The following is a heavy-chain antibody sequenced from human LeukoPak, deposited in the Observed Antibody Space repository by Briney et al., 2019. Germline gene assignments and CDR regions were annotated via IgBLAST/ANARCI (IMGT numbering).Heavy chain of an antibody. J-gene: IGHJ6*04. Sequence: SETLSLTCAVYGGSFSGYYWTWIRQPPGKGLEWIGEINHTGGTNYNPSLKSRVTISVDTSKSQFSLKLSSVTAADTAVYYCARGWVTTTSNYYYGMDVWGRGTTVTVSS. CDR3: ARGWVTTTSNYYYGMDV. D-gene: IGHD2-21*02. CDR2: INHTGGT. CDR1: GGSFSGYY. V-gene: IGHV4-34*01.